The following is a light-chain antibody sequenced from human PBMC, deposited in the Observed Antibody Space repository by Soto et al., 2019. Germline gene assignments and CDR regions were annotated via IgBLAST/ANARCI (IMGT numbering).Light chain of an antibody. Sequence: VMTQSPLSLPVTPGEPASISCRSSQSLLHSNGYNYLDWYLQKPGQSPQLLIYLGSNRASGVPDRFSGSGSGTDFTLKISRVEAEDVGVYYCMQALQTPYTFGQGTKLEIK. J-gene: IGKJ2*01. CDR3: MQALQTPYT. CDR1: QSLLHSNGYNY. CDR2: LGS. V-gene: IGKV2-28*01.